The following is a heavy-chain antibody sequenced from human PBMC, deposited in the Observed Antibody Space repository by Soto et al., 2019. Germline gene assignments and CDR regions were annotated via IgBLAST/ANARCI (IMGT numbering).Heavy chain of an antibody. J-gene: IGHJ6*02. CDR2: ISYDGSNK. CDR1: GFTFSAYG. Sequence: GGSLRLSCAASGFTFSAYGMHWVRQAPGKGLEWVAVISYDGSNKYYADSVKGRFTISRDNSKNTLYLQMNSLRAEDTAVYFCAKVTFSGDYYYSYGLDVWGQGTTVTVSS. CDR3: AKVTFSGDYYYSYGLDV. V-gene: IGHV3-30*18. D-gene: IGHD1-26*01.